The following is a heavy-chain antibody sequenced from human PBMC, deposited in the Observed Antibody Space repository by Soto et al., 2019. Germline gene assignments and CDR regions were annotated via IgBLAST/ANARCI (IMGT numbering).Heavy chain of an antibody. J-gene: IGHJ6*03. D-gene: IGHD2-2*01. CDR2: INPSGGST. V-gene: IGHV1-46*03. CDR3: ARDQSRELDPDSVVPAATNYEYYNRDV. CDR1: GYTFTSYY. Sequence: QVQLVQSGAEVKKPGASVKVSCKASGYTFTSYYMHWVRQAPGQGLEWMGIINPSGGSTSYAQKCQGRVTMTRDTATSTVYVEPSSLRSEHTAVYYWARDQSRELDPDSVVPAATNYEYYNRDVGGEETTVTVSS.